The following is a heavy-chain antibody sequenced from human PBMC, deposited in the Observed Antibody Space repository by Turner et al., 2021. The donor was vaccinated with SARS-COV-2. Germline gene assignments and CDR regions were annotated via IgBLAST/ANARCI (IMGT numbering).Heavy chain of an antibody. CDR2: IKQEGSEK. CDR3: ARDGLYYYDSSAYYNDAFDI. D-gene: IGHD3-22*01. CDR1: GFTFSSYW. V-gene: IGHV3-7*01. J-gene: IGHJ3*02. Sequence: VQLVESGGGVVQPGRSLRLSCAASGFTFSSYWMSWVRQAPGKGLEWVANIKQEGSEKYYVDSVKGRFTISRDNAKNSLYLQMNSLRAEDTAVYYCARDGLYYYDSSAYYNDAFDIWGQGTMVTVSS.